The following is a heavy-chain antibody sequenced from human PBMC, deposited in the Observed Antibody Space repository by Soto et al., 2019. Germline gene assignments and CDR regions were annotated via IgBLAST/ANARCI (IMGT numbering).Heavy chain of an antibody. D-gene: IGHD6-19*01. V-gene: IGHV3-23*05. J-gene: IGHJ4*02. Sequence: GGSLRLSCAASGFTFAHYAMMWARQAPGRGLEWVSTIDGPTTNTHYIDSVKGRFFISRDNAINTVYLQMNGLRAEDTAVCYCVTWLSAHFDYWGRGTLVTVSS. CDR3: VTWLSAHFDY. CDR1: GFTFAHYA. CDR2: IDGPTTNT.